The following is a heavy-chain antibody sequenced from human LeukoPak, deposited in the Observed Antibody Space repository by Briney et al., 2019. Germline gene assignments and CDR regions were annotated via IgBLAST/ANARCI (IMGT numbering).Heavy chain of an antibody. CDR3: AKPRARWLQGYDAFDI. V-gene: IGHV4-34*01. CDR2: INHSGST. J-gene: IGHJ3*02. Sequence: SETLSLTCTVYGGSFSGYSWSWIRQPPGKGLEWIGEINHSGSTNYNPSLKSRVTISVDTSKNQFSLKLSSVTAADTAVYFCAKPRARWLQGYDAFDIWGQGTMVTVSS. CDR1: GGSFSGYS. D-gene: IGHD5-24*01.